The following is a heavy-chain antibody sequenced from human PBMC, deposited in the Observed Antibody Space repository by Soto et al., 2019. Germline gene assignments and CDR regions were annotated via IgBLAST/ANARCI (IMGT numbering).Heavy chain of an antibody. Sequence: QVQLVQSGAEVKKPGASVKVSCKASGYTFTSYGISWVRQAPGQGLEWMGWISAYNGNTNYAQKLQGRVTMTTDTAKSTAYMELRSLRSDDTAVYYCARDRVGYSSSWSFSLPYYYYYGMDVWGQGTTVTASS. CDR1: GYTFTSYG. CDR3: ARDRVGYSSSWSFSLPYYYYYGMDV. J-gene: IGHJ6*02. CDR2: ISAYNGNT. D-gene: IGHD6-13*01. V-gene: IGHV1-18*01.